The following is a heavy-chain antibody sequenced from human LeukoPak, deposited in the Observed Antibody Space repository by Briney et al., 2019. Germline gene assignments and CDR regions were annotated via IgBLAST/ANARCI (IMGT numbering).Heavy chain of an antibody. Sequence: GGSLRLSCVASGFSFTNYWMHWVRQSPGKGLEWVSRVDNDGSDTIYADSVRGRFTISRDNAQNTVFLQMNSLRVEDTAVYYCARGGYGHGFDIWGRGTMVTVSS. CDR2: VDNDGSDT. CDR3: ARGGYGHGFDI. CDR1: GFSFTNYW. D-gene: IGHD5-12*01. J-gene: IGHJ3*02. V-gene: IGHV3-74*01.